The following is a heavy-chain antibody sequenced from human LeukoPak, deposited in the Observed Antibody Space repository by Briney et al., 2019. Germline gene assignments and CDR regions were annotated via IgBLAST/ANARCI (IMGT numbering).Heavy chain of an antibody. CDR3: ARDPLPGVAVTRVFDY. CDR2: INPNSGGT. D-gene: IGHD6-19*01. Sequence: ASVKVSCKASGYTFTGYYMHWVRQAPGQGLEWMGWINPNSGGTNYAQKFQGRVTMTRDTSISTAYVELSRLRSDDTAVYYCARDPLPGVAVTRVFDYWGQGTLVTASS. CDR1: GYTFTGYY. V-gene: IGHV1-2*02. J-gene: IGHJ4*02.